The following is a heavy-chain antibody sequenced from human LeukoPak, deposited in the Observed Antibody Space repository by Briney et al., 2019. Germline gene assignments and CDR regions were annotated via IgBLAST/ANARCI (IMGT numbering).Heavy chain of an antibody. Sequence: SETLSLTCTVSGDSMTNYYWNWIRQPPGKGLEWIGYIHHSGTTNYNPSLKSRLTMSVDTSKNQFSLKLTSVSAADTAMYFCAKMGSLMGRFFDYWGQGIQVIVSS. V-gene: IGHV4-59*01. CDR3: AKMGSLMGRFFDY. D-gene: IGHD2-8*01. CDR2: IHHSGTT. CDR1: GDSMTNYY. J-gene: IGHJ4*02.